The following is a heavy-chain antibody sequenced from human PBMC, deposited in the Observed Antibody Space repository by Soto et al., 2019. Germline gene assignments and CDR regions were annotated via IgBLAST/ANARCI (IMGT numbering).Heavy chain of an antibody. Sequence: EVQLVESGGGLVQPGGSLRLSCAASGFIFSDHYMDWVRQAPGRGLEWVGRTRNKANSYTTEYAASVKDRFTISRDVSRDSLYLQMNSLETEDTAVYYCTRAMAVAGRYFLDYWGQGTLVTASS. CDR3: TRAMAVAGRYFLDY. CDR1: GFIFSDHY. V-gene: IGHV3-72*01. J-gene: IGHJ4*02. CDR2: TRNKANSYTT. D-gene: IGHD6-19*01.